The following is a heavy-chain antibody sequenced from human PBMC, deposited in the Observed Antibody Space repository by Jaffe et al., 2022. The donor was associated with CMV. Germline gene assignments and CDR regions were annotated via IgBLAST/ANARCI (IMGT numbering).Heavy chain of an antibody. CDR2: IYYSGST. CDR3: ARLTTYYYDSSGYYPDY. J-gene: IGHJ4*02. V-gene: IGHV4-59*08. Sequence: QVQLQESGPGLVKPSETLSLTCTVSGGSISSYYWSWIRQPPGKGLEWIGYIYYSGSTNYNPSLKSRVTISVDTSKNQFSLKLSSVTAADTAVYYCARLTTYYYDSSGYYPDYWGQGTLVTVSS. D-gene: IGHD3-22*01. CDR1: GGSISSYY.